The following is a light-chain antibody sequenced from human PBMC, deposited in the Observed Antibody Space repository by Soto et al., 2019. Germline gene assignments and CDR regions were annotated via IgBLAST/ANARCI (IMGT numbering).Light chain of an antibody. CDR1: SSNIGRNY. V-gene: IGLV1-51*02. CDR2: END. Sequence: QSVLTQPPSVSAAPGEKVTIPCSGTSSNIGRNYVSWYQQLPGSAPKLLIYENDRRPSGIPDRFSGSKSGTAATLDITGLQPGDEADYYCGAWDRGLKAGVFGGGTKLTVL. CDR3: GAWDRGLKAGV. J-gene: IGLJ3*02.